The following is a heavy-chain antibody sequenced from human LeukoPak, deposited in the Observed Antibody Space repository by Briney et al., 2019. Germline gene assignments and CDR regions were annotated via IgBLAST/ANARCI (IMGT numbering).Heavy chain of an antibody. V-gene: IGHV3-74*01. D-gene: IGHD1-14*01. Sequence: PGRSLRLSCAASGFTFSSYWMHWVRQVPGKGLVWVARINPGGSSITYADSGKGRFTISRDNAKNTLYLQMDSLRAEDTGVYYCARSNQADDYWGQGTLVTVS. CDR3: ARSNQADDY. CDR1: GFTFSSYW. CDR2: INPGGSSI. J-gene: IGHJ4*02.